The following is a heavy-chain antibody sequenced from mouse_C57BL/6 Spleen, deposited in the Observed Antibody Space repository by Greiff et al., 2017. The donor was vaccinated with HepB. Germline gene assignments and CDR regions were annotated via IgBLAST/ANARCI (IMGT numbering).Heavy chain of an antibody. Sequence: EVQLQQSGAELVKPGASVKLSCTASGFNIKDYYMHWVKQRTEQGLEWIGRIDPEDGETKYAPTFQGKATITADTSSNTAYLQLSSLTSEDTAVYYCASSYDGYSAWFAYWGQGTLVTVSA. CDR1: GFNIKDYY. V-gene: IGHV14-2*01. J-gene: IGHJ3*01. D-gene: IGHD2-3*01. CDR2: IDPEDGET. CDR3: ASSYDGYSAWFAY.